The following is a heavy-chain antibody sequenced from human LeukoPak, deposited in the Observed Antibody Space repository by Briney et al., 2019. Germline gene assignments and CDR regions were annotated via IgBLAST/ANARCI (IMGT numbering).Heavy chain of an antibody. J-gene: IGHJ4*02. D-gene: IGHD5-18*01. V-gene: IGHV3-33*01. CDR2: IWYDGSNK. Sequence: QPGRSLRLSCAASGFTFSSYGMHWVRQAPGKGLEWVAVIWYDGSNKYYADSVKGRFTISRDNSKNTLYLQMNSLRAEDTAVYYCAREVVDTAMVTYGLDYWGQGTLVTVSS. CDR3: AREVVDTAMVTYGLDY. CDR1: GFTFSSYG.